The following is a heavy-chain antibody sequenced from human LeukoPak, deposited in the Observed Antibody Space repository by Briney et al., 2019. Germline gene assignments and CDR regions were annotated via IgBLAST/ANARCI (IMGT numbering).Heavy chain of an antibody. V-gene: IGHV4-30-4*01. CDR2: IHYSGST. CDR1: GDSISSGDHY. J-gene: IGHJ4*02. D-gene: IGHD2/OR15-2a*01. Sequence: PSQTLSLTCTVSGDSISSGDHYWSWIRQPPGKGLEWIGYIHYSGSTYYNPSLKSRLIMSVDMSKNQFSLSLNSLTAADSAVYYWARAAAKKNSWYFFDYWGRGTLVTVSS. CDR3: ARAAAKKNSWYFFDY.